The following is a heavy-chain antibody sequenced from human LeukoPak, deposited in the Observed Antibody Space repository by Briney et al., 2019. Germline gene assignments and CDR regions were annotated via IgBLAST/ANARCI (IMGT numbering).Heavy chain of an antibody. CDR1: GYTLTELS. CDR2: FDPEDGET. J-gene: IGHJ6*04. V-gene: IGHV1-24*01. Sequence: GASVKLSCKVSGYTLTELSMHWVRQAPGKGLEWMGGFDPEDGETIYAHKFQVRFTMTEDPSTDTAYMELRSLRSEETAVYYCATTSVAGVSSPLYYYYGMDVWGKGTTVTVYS. D-gene: IGHD6-19*01. CDR3: ATTSVAGVSSPLYYYYGMDV.